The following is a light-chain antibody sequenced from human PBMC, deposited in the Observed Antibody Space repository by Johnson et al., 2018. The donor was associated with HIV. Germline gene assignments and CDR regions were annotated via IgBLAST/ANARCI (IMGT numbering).Light chain of an antibody. CDR2: ENN. CDR1: SSNIGNNY. J-gene: IGLJ1*01. CDR3: GTWDVRLSIGGV. Sequence: QSVLTQPPSVSAAPGQKVTISCSGSSSNIGNNYVSWYQQLPGTAPKLLIYENNKRPSGIPDRFSGSKSGTSATLAIPGLQPGDEADYYSGTWDVRLSIGGVLGTGTKVTVL. V-gene: IGLV1-51*02.